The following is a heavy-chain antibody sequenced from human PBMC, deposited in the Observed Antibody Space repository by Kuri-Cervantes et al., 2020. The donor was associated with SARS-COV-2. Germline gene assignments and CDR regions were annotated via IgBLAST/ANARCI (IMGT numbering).Heavy chain of an antibody. CDR1: GFTFGDYA. D-gene: IGHD3-10*01. V-gene: IGHV3-49*03. CDR3: AKGYPHYYYGSGSYYNEGAEYFQH. J-gene: IGHJ1*01. CDR2: IRSKAYGGTT. Sequence: GGSLRLSCTASGFTFGDYAMSWFRQAPGKGLEWVGFIRSKAYGGTTEYAASVKGRFTISRDDSKSIAYLQMNSLRAEDTAVYYCAKGYPHYYYGSGSYYNEGAEYFQHWGQGTLVTVSS.